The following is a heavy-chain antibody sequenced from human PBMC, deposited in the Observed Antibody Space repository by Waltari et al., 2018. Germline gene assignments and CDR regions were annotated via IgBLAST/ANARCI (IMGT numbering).Heavy chain of an antibody. CDR1: GYTFTSYD. J-gene: IGHJ4*02. CDR2: MNPNRCNT. CDR3: ARGLRTGYSSGWYY. Sequence: QVQLVQSGAEVKKPGASVKVSCKASGYTFTSYDINWVRQATGQGLEWMGWMNPNRCNTGYAQKFQGRVTITRNTSISTAYMELSSLRSEDTAVYYCARGLRTGYSSGWYYWGQGTLVTVSS. D-gene: IGHD6-19*01. V-gene: IGHV1-8*03.